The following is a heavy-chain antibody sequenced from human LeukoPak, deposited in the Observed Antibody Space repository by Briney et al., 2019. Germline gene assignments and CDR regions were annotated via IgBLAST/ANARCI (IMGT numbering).Heavy chain of an antibody. D-gene: IGHD3-22*01. V-gene: IGHV1-24*01. CDR1: GYTLTELS. CDR3: ARDGGIYDSSGYYSL. J-gene: IGHJ4*02. Sequence: ASVKVSCKVSGYTLTELSMHWVRQAPGKGLEWMGGFDPEDGETIYAQKFQGRVTMTRDTSTSTVYMELSSLRSEDTAVYYCARDGGIYDSSGYYSLWGQGTLVTVSS. CDR2: FDPEDGET.